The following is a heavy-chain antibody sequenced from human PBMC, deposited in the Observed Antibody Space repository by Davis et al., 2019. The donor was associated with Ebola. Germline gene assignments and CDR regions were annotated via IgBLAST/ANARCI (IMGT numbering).Heavy chain of an antibody. Sequence: ASVKVSCKASGFTLSSHYMHWVRQAPGQGLEWMGLINPSGDFRSYAQKFQGRVAMTRDTSSSTIYMELSSLRSEDTAVYYCARGLLLSSIAAQDRHLDYWGQGTLVTVSS. D-gene: IGHD2/OR15-2a*01. CDR3: ARGLLLSSIAAQDRHLDY. CDR1: GFTLSSHY. J-gene: IGHJ4*02. CDR2: INPSGDFR. V-gene: IGHV1-46*01.